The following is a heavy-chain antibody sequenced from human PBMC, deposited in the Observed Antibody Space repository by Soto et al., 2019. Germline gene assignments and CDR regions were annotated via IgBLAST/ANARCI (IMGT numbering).Heavy chain of an antibody. CDR3: ARGGSSDWQVALDI. V-gene: IGHV4-34*01. D-gene: IGHD6-19*01. J-gene: IGHJ3*02. CDR1: AGSFSHYY. CDR2: IKHSGSS. Sequence: SETLSLTCAVYAGSFSHYYWNWIRQSPGKGLEWIGKIKHSGSSHYNPSLSSRASISVDMSKNQFSVSLTSVTAADTAVYYCARGGSSDWQVALDIWGQGTMVSVSS.